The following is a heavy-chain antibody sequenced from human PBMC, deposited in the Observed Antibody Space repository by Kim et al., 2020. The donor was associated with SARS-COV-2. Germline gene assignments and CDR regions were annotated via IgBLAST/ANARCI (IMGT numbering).Heavy chain of an antibody. CDR3: ARDWGIQLWVGDAFDI. J-gene: IGHJ3*02. CDR2: IWYDGSNK. V-gene: IGHV3-33*08. D-gene: IGHD5-18*01. Sequence: GGSLRLSCAASGFTFSSYGMHWVRQAPGKGLEWVAVIWYDGSNKYYADSVKGRFTISRDNSKNTLYLQMNSLRAEDTAVYYCARDWGIQLWVGDAFDIWGQGTMVTVSS. CDR1: GFTFSSYG.